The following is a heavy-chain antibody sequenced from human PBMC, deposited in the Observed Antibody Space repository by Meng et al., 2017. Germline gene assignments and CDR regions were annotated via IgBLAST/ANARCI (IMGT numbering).Heavy chain of an antibody. Sequence: GGSLRLSCTASGFTFGDYAMSWVRQAPGKGLEWVGFIRSKAYGGTTEYAASVKGRFTISRDDSKSIAYLQMNSRKTEDTAVYYCTRDHLILLWFGELSNYYYGMDVWGQGTTVTVSS. CDR3: TRDHLILLWFGELSNYYYGMDV. CDR1: GFTFGDYA. D-gene: IGHD3-10*01. J-gene: IGHJ6*02. V-gene: IGHV3-49*04. CDR2: IRSKAYGGTT.